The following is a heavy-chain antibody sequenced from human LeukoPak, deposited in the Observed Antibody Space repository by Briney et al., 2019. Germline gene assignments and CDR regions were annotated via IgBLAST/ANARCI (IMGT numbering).Heavy chain of an antibody. CDR3: ARYYGSGSPTNNFDY. CDR2: ISSSSIYI. V-gene: IGHV3-21*01. CDR1: GFSFSSYD. J-gene: IGHJ4*02. D-gene: IGHD3-10*01. Sequence: GGSLRVSCAASGFSFSSYDMIWVRQAPGKALERVSSISSSSIYIHYVDSVKGRFTISRDNAKNSLYLQMNSLRAEDTAVYYCARYYGSGSPTNNFDYWGQGTLVTVSS.